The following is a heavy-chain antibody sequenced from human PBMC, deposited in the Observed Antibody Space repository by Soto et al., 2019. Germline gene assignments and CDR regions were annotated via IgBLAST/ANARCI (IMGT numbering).Heavy chain of an antibody. CDR3: ARSGDYCFDY. CDR2: IHHIGST. J-gene: IGHJ4*02. CDR1: SYSISSGHW. V-gene: IGHV4-4*02. Sequence: SETLSLTCAVSSYSISSGHWWSWVRQSPGQGLEWIGEIHHIGSTNYNPSLKSRVTISVDNPRNQFSLKLRSVTAADTAVYYCARSGDYCFDYWGQGTLVTVSS. D-gene: IGHD1-26*01.